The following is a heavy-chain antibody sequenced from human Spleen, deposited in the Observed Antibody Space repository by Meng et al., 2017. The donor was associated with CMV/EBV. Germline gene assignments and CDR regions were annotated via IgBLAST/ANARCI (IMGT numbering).Heavy chain of an antibody. D-gene: IGHD5-12*01. CDR1: GGSINSRSDY. Sequence: SETLSLTCSVSGGSINSRSDYWGWIRQPPGKGPEWIGSIYYTGTTYYNPSLKSRVSLSVDTSKKHFSLNLTSVTAADTAMYYCARLDILATPGDWGQGTLVTVSS. V-gene: IGHV4-39*02. J-gene: IGHJ4*02. CDR3: ARLDILATPGD. CDR2: IYYTGTT.